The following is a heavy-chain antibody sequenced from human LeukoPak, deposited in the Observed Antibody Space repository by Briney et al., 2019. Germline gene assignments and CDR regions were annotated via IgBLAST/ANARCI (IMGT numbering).Heavy chain of an antibody. V-gene: IGHV3-48*02. J-gene: IGHJ4*02. CDR3: VRDRFYSFDY. CDR1: EFTFSSYA. Sequence: GGSLRLSCAASEFTFSSYAMNWVRQAPGKGLEWISYISGSSSAIYYADSVKGRFTKSRDNAKNSLYLQMNSLRDEDTAVYYCVRDRFYSFDYWGQGILVTVSS. CDR2: ISGSSSAI.